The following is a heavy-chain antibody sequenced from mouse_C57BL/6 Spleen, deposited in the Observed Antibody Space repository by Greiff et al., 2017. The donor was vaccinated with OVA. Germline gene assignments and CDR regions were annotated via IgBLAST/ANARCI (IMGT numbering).Heavy chain of an antibody. J-gene: IGHJ4*01. V-gene: IGHV1-55*01. CDR3: AREDYYGSSYDYYAMDY. CDR1: GYTFTSYW. Sequence: VQLLQSGAELVKPGASVKMSCKASGYTFTSYWITWVKQRPGQGLEWIGDIYPGSGSTNYNEKFKSKATLTVDTSSSTAYMQLSSLTSEDSAVYYCAREDYYGSSYDYYAMDYWGQGTSVTVSS. CDR2: IYPGSGST. D-gene: IGHD1-1*01.